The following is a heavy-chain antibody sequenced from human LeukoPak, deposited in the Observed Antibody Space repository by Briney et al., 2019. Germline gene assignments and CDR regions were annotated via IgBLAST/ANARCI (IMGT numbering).Heavy chain of an antibody. V-gene: IGHV3-11*04. CDR2: ISSSGSTI. D-gene: IGHD6-19*01. J-gene: IGHJ3*02. CDR3: ARVFGSGWLVPGAFDI. CDR1: GFTFSDYY. Sequence: PGGSLRLSCAASGFTFSDYYMSWIRQAPGKGLEWVSYISSSGSTIYYADSVKGRFTISRDNAKNSLYLQMSSLRDEDTAVYYCARVFGSGWLVPGAFDIWGQGTMVTVSS.